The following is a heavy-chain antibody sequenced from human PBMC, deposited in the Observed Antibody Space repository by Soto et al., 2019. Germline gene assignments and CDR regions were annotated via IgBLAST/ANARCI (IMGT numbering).Heavy chain of an antibody. CDR3: ASLAVAGTYFDY. CDR1: GGSISSSSYY. Sequence: PSETLSFTCTVSGGSISSSSYYWGWIHQPPGKGLEWIGSIYYSGSTYYNPSLKSRVTISVDTSKNQFSLKLSSVTAAYTAVYYCASLAVAGTYFDYWGQGTLVTVSS. V-gene: IGHV4-39*01. D-gene: IGHD6-19*01. J-gene: IGHJ4*02. CDR2: IYYSGST.